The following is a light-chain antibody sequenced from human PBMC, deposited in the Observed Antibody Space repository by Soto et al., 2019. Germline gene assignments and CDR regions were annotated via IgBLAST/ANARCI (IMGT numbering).Light chain of an antibody. Sequence: SVLTQPASVSGSPGQSITISCTGTSSDIGNYDLVSWYQQHPGKAPKLMIYEASKRPSGVSSRFSGSKSGNMASLTISGLQAEDEADYYCCSYAGSNTHVFGTGTKVTVL. CDR2: EAS. V-gene: IGLV2-23*01. CDR1: SSDIGNYDL. J-gene: IGLJ1*01. CDR3: CSYAGSNTHV.